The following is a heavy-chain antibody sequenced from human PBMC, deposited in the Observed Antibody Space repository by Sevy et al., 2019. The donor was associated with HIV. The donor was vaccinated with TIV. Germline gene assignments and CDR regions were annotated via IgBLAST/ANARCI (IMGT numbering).Heavy chain of an antibody. CDR1: GFTFGDYG. J-gene: IGHJ5*02. Sequence: GGSLRLSCVASGFTFGDYGMSWYRQAPGKGLEWVSFIRSKTYGETAQYVASVGGRFTIARDDSKGMAYLQTNGLKSEGTAVDFCTASRGYDFIINHWGQGTLVTVSS. CDR2: IRSKTYGETA. CDR3: TASRGYDFIINH. D-gene: IGHD5-12*01. V-gene: IGHV3-49*03.